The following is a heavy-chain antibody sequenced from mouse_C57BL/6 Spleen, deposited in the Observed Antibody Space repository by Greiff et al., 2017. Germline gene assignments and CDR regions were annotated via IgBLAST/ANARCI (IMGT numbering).Heavy chain of an antibody. J-gene: IGHJ3*01. CDR2: IHPNSGST. CDR3: ARGNYGSSAFAY. CDR1: GYTFTSYW. V-gene: IGHV1-64*01. D-gene: IGHD1-1*01. Sequence: QVQLQQPGAELVKPGASVKLSCKASGYTFTSYWMPWVNQRPGQGLEWIGMIHPNSGSTNYNEKFKSKATLTVDKSSSTAYMQLSSLTSEDSAVYYCARGNYGSSAFAYWGQGTLVTVSA.